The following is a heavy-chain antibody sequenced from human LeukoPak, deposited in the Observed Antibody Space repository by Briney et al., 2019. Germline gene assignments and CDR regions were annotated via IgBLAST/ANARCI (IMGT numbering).Heavy chain of an antibody. CDR1: GYSISSGYY. CDR3: ARDLIAAAGRNY. J-gene: IGHJ4*02. V-gene: IGHV4-38-2*02. D-gene: IGHD6-13*01. Sequence: SETLSLTCTVSGYSISSGYYWGWIRQPPGKGLEWIGSIYHSGSTYYNPSLKSRVTISVDTSKSQFSLKLSSVTAADTAVDYCARDLIAAAGRNYWGQGTLVTVSS. CDR2: IYHSGST.